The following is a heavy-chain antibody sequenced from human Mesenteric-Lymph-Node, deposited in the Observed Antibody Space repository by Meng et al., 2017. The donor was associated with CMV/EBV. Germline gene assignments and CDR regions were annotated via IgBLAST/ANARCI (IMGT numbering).Heavy chain of an antibody. Sequence: ASVKVSCKASGYTFTGYYMHWVRQAPGQGLEWMGWMNPNSGKSGYAQKFQDRVIMTTNTSINTPYMELSSLRSEDTAVYYCARSVKWNPLDFWGQGTLVTVSS. CDR2: MNPNSGKS. V-gene: IGHV1-8*02. J-gene: IGHJ4*02. CDR1: GYTFTGYY. D-gene: IGHD1-26*01. CDR3: ARSVKWNPLDF.